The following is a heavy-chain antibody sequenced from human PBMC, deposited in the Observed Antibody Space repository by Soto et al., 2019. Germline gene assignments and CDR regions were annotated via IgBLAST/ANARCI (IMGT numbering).Heavy chain of an antibody. CDR1: GGTFSSYS. D-gene: IGHD1-26*01. Sequence: QVQLVQSGAEVKKPGSSVKVSCKASGGTFSSYSINWVRQATGQGLEWMGEIIPIFGTANYAQKFQGRVTITADESTSTAYMELSSLRSADTAVYYCARDGGRHSGGIDYWGQGTLVTVSS. CDR3: ARDGGRHSGGIDY. J-gene: IGHJ4*02. CDR2: IIPIFGTA. V-gene: IGHV1-69*01.